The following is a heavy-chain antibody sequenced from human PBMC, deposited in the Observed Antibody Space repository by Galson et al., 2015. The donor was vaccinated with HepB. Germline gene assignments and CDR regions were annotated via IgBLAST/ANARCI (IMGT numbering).Heavy chain of an antibody. CDR3: AKDERYCGPGSSTLYYYYGMDV. CDR1: GFAFSNYA. Sequence: SLRLSCAPSGFAFSNYAMHWVRQAPGKGLEWVAVMSCDGSKKYYADSVKGRFTISRDNSKNTLYLRMNSLRTEDTAVYYCAKDERYCGPGSSTLYYYYGMDVWGQGTTVTVSS. V-gene: IGHV3-30*18. CDR2: MSCDGSKK. J-gene: IGHJ6*02. D-gene: IGHD3-10*01.